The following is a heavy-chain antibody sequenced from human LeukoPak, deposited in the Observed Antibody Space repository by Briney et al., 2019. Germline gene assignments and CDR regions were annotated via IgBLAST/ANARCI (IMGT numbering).Heavy chain of an antibody. CDR1: GFTFDDYT. V-gene: IGHV3-43*01. D-gene: IGHD3-9*01. Sequence: GGSLRLSCAASGFTFDDYTVHWVRQAPGKGLEWVSLSWDGGSTYYADSVKGRFTISRDNSKNSLYLQMNSLRTEDTAMYYCARRTPARRYFEPKERWFDPWGQGTLVTVSS. CDR2: SWDGGST. J-gene: IGHJ5*02. CDR3: ARRTPARRYFEPKERWFDP.